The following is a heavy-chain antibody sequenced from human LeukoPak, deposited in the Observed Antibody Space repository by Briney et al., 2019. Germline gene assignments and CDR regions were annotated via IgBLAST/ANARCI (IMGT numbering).Heavy chain of an antibody. CDR1: GYTFTGYY. CDR2: INPNSGGT. V-gene: IGHV1-2*04. D-gene: IGHD3-22*01. CDR3: ARVVKGPLYYYYYMDV. J-gene: IGHJ6*03. Sequence: ASVKVSCKASGYTFTGYYMHWVRQAPGQGLEWMGWINPNSGGTNYAQKFQGWVTMTRDTSISTAYMELSRLRSDDTAVYYCARVVKGPLYYYYYMDVWGKGTTVTVSS.